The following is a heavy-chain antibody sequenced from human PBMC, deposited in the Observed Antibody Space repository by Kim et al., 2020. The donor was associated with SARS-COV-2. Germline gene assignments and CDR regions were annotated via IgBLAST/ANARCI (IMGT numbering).Heavy chain of an antibody. Sequence: SNNDHPSLKSRVTISVDTSKNQFSLKLSSVTAADTAVYYCARGNYGVTDYWGQGTLVTVSS. D-gene: IGHD2-21*02. V-gene: IGHV4-34*01. CDR2: SN. CDR3: ARGNYGVTDY. J-gene: IGHJ4*02.